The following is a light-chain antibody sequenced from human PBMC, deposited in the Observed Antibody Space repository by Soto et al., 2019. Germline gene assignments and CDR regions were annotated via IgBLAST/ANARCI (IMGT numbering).Light chain of an antibody. CDR2: DVS. CDR1: QSISGW. J-gene: IGKJ1*01. Sequence: DIQMTQSPSTLSASVGDRVPLTCRASQSISGWLAWYQQKPGKAPKLLIYDVSSLESGVPSRFSGSGSGTEFTLAISSLQPDDFATYYCQQYNSYPWTFGQGTKVDIK. V-gene: IGKV1-5*01. CDR3: QQYNSYPWT.